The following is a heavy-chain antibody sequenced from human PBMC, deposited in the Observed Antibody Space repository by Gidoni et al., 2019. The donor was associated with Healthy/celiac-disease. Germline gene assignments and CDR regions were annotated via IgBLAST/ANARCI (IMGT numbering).Heavy chain of an antibody. CDR1: GYTFTSDG. D-gene: IGHD3-10*01. Sequence: QVQRVQSGAEGKKPGASVKVSCRASGYTFTSDGISWSRQAPGQGLEWMGWIRAYNGNPNYANKLQGRVTMTTDTSTSTAYMELRSLISADTAVYYWARYYYGSGSYSTEGGYYYRIDVWGQGTTVTVSS. J-gene: IGHJ6*02. V-gene: IGHV1-18*01. CDR2: IRAYNGNP. CDR3: ARYYYGSGSYSTEGGYYYRIDV.